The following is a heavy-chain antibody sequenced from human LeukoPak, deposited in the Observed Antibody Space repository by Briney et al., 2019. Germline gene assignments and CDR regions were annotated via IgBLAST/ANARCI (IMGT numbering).Heavy chain of an antibody. D-gene: IGHD6-13*01. Sequence: GGSLRLSCAASGFTFSSYSMNWVREAPGKGLEWVSSISSSSSYIYYAGSVKGRFTISRDNAKNSLYLQMNSLRAEDTAVYYCARETSAAADYWGQGTLVTVSS. J-gene: IGHJ4*02. V-gene: IGHV3-21*01. CDR1: GFTFSSYS. CDR3: ARETSAAADY. CDR2: ISSSSSYI.